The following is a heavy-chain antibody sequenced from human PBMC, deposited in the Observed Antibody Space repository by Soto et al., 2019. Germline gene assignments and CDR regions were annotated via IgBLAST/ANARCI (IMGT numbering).Heavy chain of an antibody. Sequence: ASVKVSCKASGYTFTSYAMHWVRQAPGQRLEWMGWINAGNGNTKYSQKFQGRVTISRDTSANTAYMELSSLRSEDTAVYFCAREFPSLSSSWREYFQHWGQGTLVTVSS. D-gene: IGHD6-13*01. CDR2: INAGNGNT. CDR3: AREFPSLSSSWREYFQH. CDR1: GYTFTSYA. V-gene: IGHV1-3*01. J-gene: IGHJ1*01.